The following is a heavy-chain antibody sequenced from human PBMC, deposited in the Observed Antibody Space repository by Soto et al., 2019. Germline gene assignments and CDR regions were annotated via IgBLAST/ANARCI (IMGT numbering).Heavy chain of an antibody. CDR3: ARDFRSGYLGEFDY. CDR2: IIPIFGTA. V-gene: IGHV1-69*13. D-gene: IGHD3-3*01. CDR1: GGTFTSYA. J-gene: IGHJ4*02. Sequence: SVKVSCKASGGTFTSYAISWVRQAPGQGLEWMGGIIPIFGTANYAQKFQGRVTITADESTSTAYMELSSLRSEDTAVYYCARDFRSGYLGEFDYWGQGTLVTVSS.